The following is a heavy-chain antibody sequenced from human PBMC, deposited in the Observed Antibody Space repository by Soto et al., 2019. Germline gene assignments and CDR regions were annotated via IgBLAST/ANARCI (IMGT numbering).Heavy chain of an antibody. CDR2: IYSSGST. D-gene: IGHD5-18*01. CDR3: ARDHPHSYGVYYFDY. CDR1: GGSVRNYY. Sequence: ETLSLTRTVSGGSVRNYYLNRIRQSPGKGLEWIGYIYSSGSTHYNPSLQNRVTISIDTSKNQVSLKVNSVTAADTAVYYCARDHPHSYGVYYFDYWGQGTPVTVSS. J-gene: IGHJ4*02. V-gene: IGHV4-59*02.